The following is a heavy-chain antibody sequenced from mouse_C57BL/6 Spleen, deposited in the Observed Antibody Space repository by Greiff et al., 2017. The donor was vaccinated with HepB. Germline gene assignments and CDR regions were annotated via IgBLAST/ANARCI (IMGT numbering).Heavy chain of an antibody. D-gene: IGHD1-1*01. Sequence: VKLMESGAELVRPGASVKLSCKASGYTFTDYYINWVKQRPGQGLEWIARIYPGSGNTYYNEKFKGKATLTAEKSSSTAYMQPSSLTYEDSTVYFCARSGTTVVATGRYFDFGGTGTTVTVSS. V-gene: IGHV1-76*01. CDR2: IYPGSGNT. J-gene: IGHJ1*03. CDR3: ARSGTTVVATGRYFDF. CDR1: GYTFTDYY.